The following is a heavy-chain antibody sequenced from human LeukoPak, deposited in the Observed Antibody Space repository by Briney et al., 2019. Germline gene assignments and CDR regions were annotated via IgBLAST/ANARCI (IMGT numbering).Heavy chain of an antibody. J-gene: IGHJ4*02. CDR3: AREDYGGTNFDQ. V-gene: IGHV3-11*01. D-gene: IGHD4-23*01. CDR1: GFTLSDYF. CDR2: LSKTGATI. Sequence: GGSLRLSCAASGFTLSDYFMIWVRQVPGKGLQWVAYLSKTGATIQYEDSVKGRFTISRDNAQNTLYLQMNSVRVDDTSMYFCAREDYGGTNFDQWGQGTLVTVSS.